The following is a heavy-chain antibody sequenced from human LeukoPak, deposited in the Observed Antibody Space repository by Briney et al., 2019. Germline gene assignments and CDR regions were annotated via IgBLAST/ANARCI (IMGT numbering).Heavy chain of an antibody. CDR2: IYYSGST. CDR1: GGSITSDY. CDR3: ARRVTSSGWYRDDY. D-gene: IGHD6-19*01. V-gene: IGHV4-59*08. Sequence: SETLCLTCTVSGGSITSDYWSWIRQPPGKGLEWIGYIYYSGSTSYNPSLVSRVTISVDTSKNQFSLKLSSVTAADTAVYYCARRVTSSGWYRDDYWGQGTLVTVSS. J-gene: IGHJ4*02.